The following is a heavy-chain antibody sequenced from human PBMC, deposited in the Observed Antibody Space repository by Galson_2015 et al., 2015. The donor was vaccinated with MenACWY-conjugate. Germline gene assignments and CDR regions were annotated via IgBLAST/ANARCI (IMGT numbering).Heavy chain of an antibody. CDR2: ISTTGGTT. CDR1: GITFSSYA. D-gene: IGHD3-10*01. V-gene: IGHV3-23*01. CDR3: AQRAGSRWFDP. Sequence: SLRLSCAASGITFSSYAMSWVRQAPGKGLVWVSSISTTGGTTYYADSVKGRFTISRDNSKNTLYLQMNSLRAGDTAVYYCAQRAGSRWFDPWGQGTLVIVSS. J-gene: IGHJ5*02.